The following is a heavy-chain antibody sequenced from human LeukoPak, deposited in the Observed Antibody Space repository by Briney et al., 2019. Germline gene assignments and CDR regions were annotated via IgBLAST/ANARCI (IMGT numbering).Heavy chain of an antibody. D-gene: IGHD1-1*01. V-gene: IGHV4-59*01. CDR2: VYYNGDS. CDR3: ARAHGNNWHFDD. J-gene: IGHJ4*02. CDR1: GDSISAYY. Sequence: SETLSLTCTVSGDSISAYYWSWIRQPPGKGLEWIGYVYYNGDSDYNPSLKSRVSILLDTSNNQLSLKLNSVTAADTAVYYCARAHGNNWHFDDWGQGTLVTVSS.